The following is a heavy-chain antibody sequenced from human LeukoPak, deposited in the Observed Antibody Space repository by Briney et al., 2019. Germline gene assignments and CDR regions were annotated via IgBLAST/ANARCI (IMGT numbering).Heavy chain of an antibody. CDR3: ARRDDSSGYYHYFFDS. J-gene: IGHJ4*02. V-gene: IGHV5-51*01. CDR1: GYSFTSYW. Sequence: GESLKISCKGSGYSFTSYWICWVRQMPGKGLEWMGIIYPGDSDTRYNPSFQGQVTISADKSISTAYLQWSSLKASDTAMYYCARRDDSSGYYHYFFDSWGQGTLVTVSS. CDR2: IYPGDSDT. D-gene: IGHD3-22*01.